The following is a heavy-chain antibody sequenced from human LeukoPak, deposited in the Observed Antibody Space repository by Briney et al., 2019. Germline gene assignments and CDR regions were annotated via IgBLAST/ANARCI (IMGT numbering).Heavy chain of an antibody. V-gene: IGHV3-33*06. Sequence: GGPVRLPCGACGFTFSNYAILGVRQAPGKELEGVAVIWYDGSNKYYADSVKGPFTISRDNSKNTLYLQMNNLRAEDTAVYYCAKRNSYYMDVWGKGTTVTVSS. CDR1: GFTFSNYA. CDR2: IWYDGSNK. J-gene: IGHJ6*03. CDR3: AKRNSYYMDV.